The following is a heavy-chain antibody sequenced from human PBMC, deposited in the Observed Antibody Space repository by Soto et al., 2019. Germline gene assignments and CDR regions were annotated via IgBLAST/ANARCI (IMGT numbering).Heavy chain of an antibody. Sequence: SETLSLTCTVSGGSISSGDYYWSWIRQPPGKGLEWIGYIYSSGSTYYNPTLKSRVTISLATSKNQFSLKLSSVTAADTAVYYCARGGYYYYGMDVWGQGTTVTVSS. CDR1: GGSISSGDYY. J-gene: IGHJ6*02. CDR3: ARGGYYYYGMDV. V-gene: IGHV4-30-4*01. CDR2: IYSSGST.